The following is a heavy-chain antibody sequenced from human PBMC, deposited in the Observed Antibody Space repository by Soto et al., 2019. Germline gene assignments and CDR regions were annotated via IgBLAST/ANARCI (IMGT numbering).Heavy chain of an antibody. CDR3: ARDTLGVRAADHPAV. D-gene: IGHD3-16*01. CDR2: ISAYNGNT. CDR1: GYTFTSYG. V-gene: IGHV1-18*01. J-gene: IGHJ6*02. Sequence: ASVKVSCKASGYTFTSYGISWVRQAPGQGLEWMGWISAYNGNTNYAQKLQGRVTMTTDTSTSTAYMELGGLRSDDTAVYYCARDTLGVRAADHPAVWGQGTTVTVSS.